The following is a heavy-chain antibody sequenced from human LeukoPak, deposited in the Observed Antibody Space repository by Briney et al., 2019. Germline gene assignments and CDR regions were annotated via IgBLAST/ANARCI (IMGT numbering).Heavy chain of an antibody. CDR1: GFTFSSYE. CDR2: ISSSGSTI. V-gene: IGHV3-48*03. Sequence: GGSLRLSCAASGFTFSSYEMHWVRQAPGKGLEWVSYISSSGSTIYYADSVKGRFTISRDNAKNSLYLQMNSLRAEDTAVYYCARVMGRYCSSTSCYVDYWGQGTLVTVSS. J-gene: IGHJ4*02. CDR3: ARVMGRYCSSTSCYVDY. D-gene: IGHD2-2*01.